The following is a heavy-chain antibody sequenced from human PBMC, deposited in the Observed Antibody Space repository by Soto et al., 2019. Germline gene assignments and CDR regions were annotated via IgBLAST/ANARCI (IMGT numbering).Heavy chain of an antibody. CDR3: ASENNRWRGGLDY. V-gene: IGHV1-69*12. CDR2: IISFVGTA. Sequence: QVQLVQSGAEVKKPGSSVKVSCKASGGTFRDSPISWVRQAPGAGLEWMGGIISFVGTANYAQKFQDRVTISAADSSNTVYLEVDRLGSEDTSVYFCASENNRWRGGLDYWGQGTLVIVSS. CDR1: GGTFRDSP. D-gene: IGHD1-1*01. J-gene: IGHJ4*02.